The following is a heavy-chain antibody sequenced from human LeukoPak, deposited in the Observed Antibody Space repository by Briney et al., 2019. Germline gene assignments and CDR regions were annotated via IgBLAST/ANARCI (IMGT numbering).Heavy chain of an antibody. J-gene: IGHJ4*02. CDR1: GYTFTSYG. D-gene: IGHD4-17*01. V-gene: IGHV1-18*01. Sequence: ASVKVSCKASGYTFTSYGMSWVRQAPGQGLEWMGWISAYNGNTNYAQKLQGRVTMTTDTSTSTAYMELRSLRSEDTAVYYCARARTYGDYSAADYWGQGTLVTVSS. CDR3: ARARTYGDYSAADY. CDR2: ISAYNGNT.